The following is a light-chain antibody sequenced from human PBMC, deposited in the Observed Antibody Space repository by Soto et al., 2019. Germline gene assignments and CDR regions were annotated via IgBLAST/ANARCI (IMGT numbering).Light chain of an antibody. CDR1: QSVSSY. CDR2: DAS. Sequence: EIMLTQSPGTLSLSPGERATLSCRASQSVSSYLAWYQQKPGQAPRLLIYDASNRATGIPDRFSGSGSGTDFTLTISGLEPEDFAVYYCQRYNNWPLTFGGGTKVDI. J-gene: IGKJ4*01. V-gene: IGKV3-11*01. CDR3: QRYNNWPLT.